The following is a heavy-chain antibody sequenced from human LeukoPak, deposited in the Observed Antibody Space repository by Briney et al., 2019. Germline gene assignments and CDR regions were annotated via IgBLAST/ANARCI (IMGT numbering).Heavy chain of an antibody. J-gene: IGHJ5*02. CDR1: GYTFPVYY. D-gene: IGHD2-15*01. V-gene: IGHV1-2*02. CDR2: INPNSGGT. CDR3: AREHCSGGSCYSAVTWFDP. Sequence: GASVKVSCKASGYTFPVYYMHWVRQPPGQGREWMGWINPNSGGTNYAQEFQGRVTITRDTSISTAYMELSRLRSDETAVYYCAREHCSGGSCYSAVTWFDPWGQGTLVTVSS.